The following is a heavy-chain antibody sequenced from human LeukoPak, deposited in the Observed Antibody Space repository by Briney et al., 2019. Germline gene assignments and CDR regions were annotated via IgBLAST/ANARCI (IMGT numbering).Heavy chain of an antibody. CDR1: GFTFSSYG. CDR2: ISYDGSNK. CDR3: AKSGGEQLRYYYYMDV. J-gene: IGHJ6*03. Sequence: GGSLRLSCAASGFTFSSYGMHWVRQAPGKGLEWVAVISYDGSNKYYADSVKGRFTISRDNSKNTLYLQMSSLRAEDTAVYYCAKSGGEQLRYYYYMDVWGKGTTVTVSS. D-gene: IGHD3-10*01. V-gene: IGHV3-30*18.